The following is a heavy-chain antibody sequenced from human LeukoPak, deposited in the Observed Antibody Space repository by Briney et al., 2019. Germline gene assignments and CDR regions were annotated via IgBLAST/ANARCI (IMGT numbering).Heavy chain of an antibody. CDR3: ARYLLLRDY. CDR2: ISAGGGRT. V-gene: IGHV3-23*01. CDR1: GFTFSSYA. D-gene: IGHD2-15*01. J-gene: IGHJ4*02. Sequence: GGSLRLSCAAPGFTFSSYAMSWVRQAPGKGLEWVSAISAGGGRTYYADSVKGRFTISRDNSKNTLYLQLNSLRAEDTAVYYCARYLLLRDYWGQGTLVTVSS.